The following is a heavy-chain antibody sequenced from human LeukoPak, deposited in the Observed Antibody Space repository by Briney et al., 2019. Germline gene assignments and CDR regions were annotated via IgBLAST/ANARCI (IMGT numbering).Heavy chain of an antibody. D-gene: IGHD4/OR15-4a*01. V-gene: IGHV3-48*03. CDR2: IDSSGGDI. Sequence: GGSLRLSCAASGFTFSSYDMNWVRQAPGKGLEWVSYIDSSGGDIYYADSVTGRFFVSRDNAKNSLYLQMSGLSAEDTAMYFCARISPNRRRDYWGQGDLVTVSS. CDR1: GFTFSSYD. CDR3: ARISPNRRRDY. J-gene: IGHJ4*02.